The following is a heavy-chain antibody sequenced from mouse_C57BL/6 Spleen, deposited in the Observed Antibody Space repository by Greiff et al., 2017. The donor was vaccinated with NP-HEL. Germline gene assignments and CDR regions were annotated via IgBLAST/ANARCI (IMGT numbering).Heavy chain of an antibody. Sequence: VQLQQSVAELVRPGASVKLSCTASGFYIKNTYMHWVKQRPEQGLEWIGRIDPANGNTTYVPKFQGKATITADTASNTAYLQLSSLTSEDTAIDSCAGEDYYGSSGAYWGQGTLVTVSA. CDR3: AGEDYYGSSGAY. D-gene: IGHD1-1*01. J-gene: IGHJ3*01. CDR1: GFYIKNTY. CDR2: IDPANGNT. V-gene: IGHV14-3*01.